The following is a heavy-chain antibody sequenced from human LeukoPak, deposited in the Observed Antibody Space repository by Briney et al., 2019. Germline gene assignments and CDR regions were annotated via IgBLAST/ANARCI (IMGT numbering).Heavy chain of an antibody. Sequence: GGSLRLSCAASGFTFSDYYMSWIRQAPGKGLEWVSYISSSGSTIYYADSVKGRFTISRDNAKNSLYLQMNSLRAEDTAVYYCARDPGEYSSSHLFDYWGQGTLVTVSS. J-gene: IGHJ4*02. CDR3: ARDPGEYSSSHLFDY. D-gene: IGHD6-6*01. CDR2: ISSSGSTI. V-gene: IGHV3-11*01. CDR1: GFTFSDYY.